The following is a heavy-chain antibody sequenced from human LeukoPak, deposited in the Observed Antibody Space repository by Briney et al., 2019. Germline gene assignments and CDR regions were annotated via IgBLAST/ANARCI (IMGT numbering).Heavy chain of an antibody. V-gene: IGHV4-34*01. Sequence: PSETLSLTCAVYGGSLRCYYWSCIRQPPGKGLEWIGEINHSGSTNYNPSLKSRVTISVDTSKNQFSLKLSSVTAADTAVYYCAKRVPFGSVYCLFDYWGQGTLVTVSS. CDR3: AKRVPFGSVYCLFDY. J-gene: IGHJ4*02. D-gene: IGHD3-3*01. CDR1: GGSLRCYY. CDR2: INHSGST.